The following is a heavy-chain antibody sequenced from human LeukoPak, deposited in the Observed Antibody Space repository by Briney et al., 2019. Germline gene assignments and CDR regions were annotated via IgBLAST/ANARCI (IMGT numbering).Heavy chain of an antibody. V-gene: IGHV3-7*01. CDR1: GFTFSNYW. D-gene: IGHD3-16*02. Sequence: GGSLRLSCAASGFTFSNYWMNWVRQAPGKGLEWVADIKEDGSEKYYVDSVKGRFTISRDNAKKLLYLQMNSLRAEDTAVYYCARANTYYDYVWGSYRPYYFDYWGQGTLVTVSS. CDR2: IKEDGSEK. CDR3: ARANTYYDYVWGSYRPYYFDY. J-gene: IGHJ4*02.